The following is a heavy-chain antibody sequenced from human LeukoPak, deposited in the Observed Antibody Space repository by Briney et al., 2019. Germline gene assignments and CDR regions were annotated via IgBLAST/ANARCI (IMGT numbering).Heavy chain of an antibody. J-gene: IGHJ4*02. D-gene: IGHD6-13*01. V-gene: IGHV4-4*07. Sequence: PSETLSLTCTVSGGSMRSYFWSWIRRPAGKGLEWIGRIYSSGNTNYNPSLKSRVTMSVDTSKNQFSLKLTSVTAADTAFYYCAREGPYSGRWYYFDYWGQGILVTVSS. CDR1: GGSMRSYF. CDR3: AREGPYSGRWYYFDY. CDR2: IYSSGNT.